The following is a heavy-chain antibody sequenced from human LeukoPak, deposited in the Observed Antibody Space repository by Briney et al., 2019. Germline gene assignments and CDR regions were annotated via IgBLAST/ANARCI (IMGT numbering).Heavy chain of an antibody. D-gene: IGHD2-15*01. J-gene: IGHJ5*02. CDR2: ISGSGGST. CDR3: AKLGIVVVVAATTWFDP. V-gene: IGHV3-23*01. Sequence: PGGSLRLSCAASGFTFSGYAMSWVRQAPGKGLEWVSAISGSGGSTYYADSVKGRFTISRDNSKNTLYLQMNSLRAEDTAVYYCAKLGIVVVVAATTWFDPWGQGTLVTVSS. CDR1: GFTFSGYA.